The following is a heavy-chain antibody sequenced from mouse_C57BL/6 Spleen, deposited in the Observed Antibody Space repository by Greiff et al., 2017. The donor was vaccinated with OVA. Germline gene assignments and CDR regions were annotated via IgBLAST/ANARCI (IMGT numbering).Heavy chain of an antibody. Sequence: EVNVVESGGGLVKPGGSLKLSCAASGFTFSSYAMSWVRQTPEKRLEWVATISDGGSYTYYPDNVKGRFTISRDNAKNNLYLQMSHLKSEDTAMYYCAREEAQATYYYAMDYWGQGTSVTVSS. J-gene: IGHJ4*01. CDR3: AREEAQATYYYAMDY. CDR1: GFTFSSYA. V-gene: IGHV5-4*01. D-gene: IGHD3-2*02. CDR2: ISDGGSYT.